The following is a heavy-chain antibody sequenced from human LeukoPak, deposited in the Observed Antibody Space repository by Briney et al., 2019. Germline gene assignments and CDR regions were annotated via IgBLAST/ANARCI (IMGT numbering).Heavy chain of an antibody. CDR1: GGTFSSYA. J-gene: IGHJ5*02. D-gene: IGHD3-10*01. CDR2: IIPIFGTA. Sequence: GASVKVSCKASGGTFSSYAISWVRQAPGQGLEWMGGIIPIFGTANYAQKFQGRVTITADESTSTAYMELSSLRSEDTAVYYCARHSRGVDWFDPWGQGTLVTVSS. CDR3: ARHSRGVDWFDP. V-gene: IGHV1-69*13.